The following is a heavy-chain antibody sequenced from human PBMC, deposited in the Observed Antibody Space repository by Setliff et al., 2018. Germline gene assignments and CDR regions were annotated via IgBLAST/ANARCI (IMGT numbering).Heavy chain of an antibody. D-gene: IGHD6-6*01. CDR3: ARHVLGYSSSYNWFDP. J-gene: IGHJ5*02. V-gene: IGHV4-39*07. CDR1: GGSISSSSYY. Sequence: SETLSLTCTVSGGSISSSSYYWGWIRQPPGKGLEWIGSIYYSGSTYYNPSLKSRVTISVDTSKNQFSLKLSSVTAADTAMYYCARHVLGYSSSYNWFDPWGQGTLVTVSS. CDR2: IYYSGST.